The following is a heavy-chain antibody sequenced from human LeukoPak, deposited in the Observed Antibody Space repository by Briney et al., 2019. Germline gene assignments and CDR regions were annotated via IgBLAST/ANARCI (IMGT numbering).Heavy chain of an antibody. CDR1: GGSISSYY. CDR3: ARVNDSSGYYDIDY. D-gene: IGHD3-22*01. CDR2: IYYSGST. J-gene: IGHJ4*02. V-gene: IGHV4-59*01. Sequence: SETLSLTCTVSGGSISSYYWSWIRQPPGEGLEWIGYIYYSGSTNYNPSLKSRVTISVDTSKNQFSLRLSSVTAADTAVYYCARVNDSSGYYDIDYWGQGTLVTVSS.